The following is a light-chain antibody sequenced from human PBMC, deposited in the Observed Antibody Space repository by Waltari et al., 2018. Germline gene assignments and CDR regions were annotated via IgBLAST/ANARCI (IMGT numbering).Light chain of an antibody. V-gene: IGLV7-46*01. CDR1: IGAVTNGHS. CDR2: DTT. Sequence: QAVVTQEPSLTVSPGGTVTLTCGSSIGAVTNGHSPYWVQQKPGQAPRTLIYDTTDRHSWTPARFSGARFGGKAALTLSGAQREDEADDDCFLAYNGDRVFGGGTKLTVL. CDR3: FLAYNGDRV. J-gene: IGLJ3*02.